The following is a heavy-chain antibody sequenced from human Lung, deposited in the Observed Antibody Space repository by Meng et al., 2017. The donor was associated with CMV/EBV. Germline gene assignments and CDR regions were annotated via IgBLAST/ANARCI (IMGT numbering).Heavy chain of an antibody. CDR2: MNPHTGET. V-gene: IGHV1-8*01. CDR1: GYRFSTYD. J-gene: IGHJ5*02. D-gene: IGHD2-2*01. Sequence: ASVXVSXKAFGYRFSTYDINWVRQAPGQGLEWVGWMNPHTGETGYPQKFQGRVTITRDTSINTAYMELRSLRSDDTGVSYCARGLGKGCSSIDCSVGKSDWFDPXGQGXLVTVSS. CDR3: ARGLGKGCSSIDCSVGKSDWFDP.